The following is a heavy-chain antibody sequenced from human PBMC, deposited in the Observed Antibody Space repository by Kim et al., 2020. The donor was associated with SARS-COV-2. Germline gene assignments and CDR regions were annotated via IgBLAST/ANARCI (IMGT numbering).Heavy chain of an antibody. D-gene: IGHD5-12*01. CDR3: ATAFMATIGEDY. V-gene: IGHV3-23*01. CDR2: ISGSGAST. Sequence: GGSLRLSCAASGFTFSTYAMNWVRQAPGKGLEWVSGISGSGASTYYAASVKGRFTISRDNSKNTLYLQMNTLRAEDTAVYYCATAFMATIGEDYWGPGT. CDR1: GFTFSTYA. J-gene: IGHJ4*02.